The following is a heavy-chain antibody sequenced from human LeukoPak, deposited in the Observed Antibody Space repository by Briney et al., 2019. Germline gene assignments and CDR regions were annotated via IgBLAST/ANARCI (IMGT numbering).Heavy chain of an antibody. V-gene: IGHV3-23*01. Sequence: GGSLRLSCVVSGITLSNYGMSWVRQAPGKGLEWVSGISERGGSTNYADSVKGRFIISGDTSKNTVYLQMNSLRVEDTAVYFCAKRGIVIRAVIIIGFHKEAYYFDYWGQGILVTVSS. CDR2: ISERGGST. CDR3: AKRGIVIRAVIIIGFHKEAYYFDY. J-gene: IGHJ4*02. CDR1: GITLSNYG. D-gene: IGHD3-10*01.